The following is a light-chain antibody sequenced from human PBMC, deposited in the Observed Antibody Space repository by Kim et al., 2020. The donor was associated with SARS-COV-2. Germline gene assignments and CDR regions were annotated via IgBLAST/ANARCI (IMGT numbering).Light chain of an antibody. CDR3: QAWDSSTAI. Sequence: VSPGQTDSITCSGDKLGVKYADWDQQKPGQAPVLVIYQHNKRPSGIPERFSGSNSGNTATLTISGTQAMDEADYFCQAWDSSTAIFGGGTRLTVL. J-gene: IGLJ2*01. CDR2: QHN. V-gene: IGLV3-1*01. CDR1: KLGVKY.